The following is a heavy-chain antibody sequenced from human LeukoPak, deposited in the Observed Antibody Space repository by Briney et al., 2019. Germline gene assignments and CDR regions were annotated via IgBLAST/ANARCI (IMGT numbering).Heavy chain of an antibody. J-gene: IGHJ5*02. CDR2: IYYSGST. D-gene: IGHD3-3*01. CDR1: GGSISSSSYY. V-gene: IGHV4-30-4*08. Sequence: SETLSLTCTVSGGSISSSSYYWGWIRQPPGTGLEWIGYIYYSGSTYYNPSLKSRVTISVDTSKNQFSLKLSSVTAADTAVYYCARGITIFGVVIHRSWFDPWGQGTLVTVSS. CDR3: ARGITIFGVVIHRSWFDP.